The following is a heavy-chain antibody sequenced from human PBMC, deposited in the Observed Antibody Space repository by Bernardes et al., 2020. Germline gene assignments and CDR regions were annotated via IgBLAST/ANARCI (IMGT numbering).Heavy chain of an antibody. J-gene: IGHJ4*02. Sequence: SGPTLVKPTQTLTLTCTFSGFSLSTSGMCVSRIRQPPGKALEWLALIDWDDDKYYSTSLKTRLTISKDTSKNQVVLTMTNMDPVDTATYYCARMVGPGDYGDYDFDYWGQGTLVTVSP. D-gene: IGHD4-17*01. CDR3: ARMVGPGDYGDYDFDY. V-gene: IGHV2-70*01. CDR2: IDWDDDK. CDR1: GFSLSTSGMC.